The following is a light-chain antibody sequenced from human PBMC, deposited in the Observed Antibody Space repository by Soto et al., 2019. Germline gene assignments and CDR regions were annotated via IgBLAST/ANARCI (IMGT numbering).Light chain of an antibody. Sequence: EIVLTQSPGTLSLSPGERATLSCRASQSVSSTYLIWYQQKPGQAPRLLIYGASSRATAVPDRFSGGGSGTDFTLTISRLEPEDFAVYYCHHFVNSLTWTFGQGTKVEIK. J-gene: IGKJ1*01. CDR3: HHFVNSLTWT. CDR1: QSVSSTY. CDR2: GAS. V-gene: IGKV3-20*01.